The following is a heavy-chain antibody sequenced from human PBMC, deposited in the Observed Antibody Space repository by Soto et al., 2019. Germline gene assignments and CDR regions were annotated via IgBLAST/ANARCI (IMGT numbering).Heavy chain of an antibody. V-gene: IGHV3-23*01. CDR1: GFMFND. CDR2: ITGGGHT. D-gene: IGHD3-16*01. Sequence: EVQVLESGGGLVQPGGSLRLSCSASGFMFNDINWVRQAPGKGLEWISRITGGGHTDYVNSVKGRFTISRDNSKNTVDLQMNSLRVDDTAVYHCAKGRSGWGSFDSWGQGTVVTVSS. J-gene: IGHJ3*02. CDR3: AKGRSGWGSFDS.